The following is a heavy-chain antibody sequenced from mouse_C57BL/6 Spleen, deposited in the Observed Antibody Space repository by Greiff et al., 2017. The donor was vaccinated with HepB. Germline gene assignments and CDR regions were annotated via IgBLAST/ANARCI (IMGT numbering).Heavy chain of an antibody. D-gene: IGHD1-1*01. Sequence: VQLQQSGPELVKPGASVKISCKASGYSFTGYFMNRVKQSHGKSLEWIGRINPYNGDTFYNQKFNGKATLTVDKSSSTAHMELLSLTSEDFAVYYCASPYYGSSYAMDYWGQGTSVTVSS. V-gene: IGHV1-37*01. J-gene: IGHJ4*01. CDR3: ASPYYGSSYAMDY. CDR2: INPYNGDT. CDR1: GYSFTGYF.